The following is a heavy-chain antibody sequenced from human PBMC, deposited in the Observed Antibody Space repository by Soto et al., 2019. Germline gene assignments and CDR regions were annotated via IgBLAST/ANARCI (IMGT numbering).Heavy chain of an antibody. V-gene: IGHV4-39*01. CDR3: ARHEGNGNVWPLDY. CDR2: IHYSGST. Sequence: SETLSLTCAVSGDSIGTTHSYWAWIRQSPWKGLEWIGNIHYSGSTYYMPSLRGRVTLSVDTSKNQFSLRLTSVAAEDTAVYYCARHEGNGNVWPLDYWGQGILVTVSS. J-gene: IGHJ4*02. D-gene: IGHD2-8*01. CDR1: GDSIGTTHSY.